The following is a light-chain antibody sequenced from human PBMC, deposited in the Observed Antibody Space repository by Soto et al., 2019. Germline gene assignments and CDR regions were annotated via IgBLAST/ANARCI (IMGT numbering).Light chain of an antibody. CDR3: QHYTNWPLT. V-gene: IGKV3-15*01. J-gene: IGKJ4*01. Sequence: EIVMTQSPVTLSLSPGDTATLSCRASHDVTRRLAWYQVKHGQAPRLLIYDASTRATGLPARFSGSGSGTEFTLTIGSLQSEDFAVDYCQHYTNWPLTFGGGNKVEI. CDR2: DAS. CDR1: HDVTRR.